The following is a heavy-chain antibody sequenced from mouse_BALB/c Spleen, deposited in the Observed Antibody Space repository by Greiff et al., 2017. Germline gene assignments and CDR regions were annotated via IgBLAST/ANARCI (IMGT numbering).Heavy chain of an antibody. D-gene: IGHD2-4*01. CDR2: IDTSDSYT. Sequence: QVQLQQPGAELVMPGASVKMSCKASGYTFTDYWMHWVKQRPGQGLEWIGAIDTSDSYTSYNQKFKGKATLTVDESSSTAYMQLSSLTSEDSAVYYGARGATMITNWYCDVWGAGTTVTVSS. CDR1: GYTFTDYW. V-gene: IGHV1-69*01. CDR3: ARGATMITNWYCDV. J-gene: IGHJ1*01.